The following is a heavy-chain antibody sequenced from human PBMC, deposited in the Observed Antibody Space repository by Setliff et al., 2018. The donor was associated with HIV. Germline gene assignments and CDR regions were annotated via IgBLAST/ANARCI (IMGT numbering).Heavy chain of an antibody. CDR3: HSGYDTEEQSYFDY. D-gene: IGHD5-12*01. J-gene: IGHJ4*02. Sequence: PGGSLRLSCAASGFTFDRNWMHWVRQAPGKGLVWVSRVNSDGTSTSYADSVKCRFTISRDNAKNTLYLQMNSLRVEDTGVYYCHSGYDTEEQSYFDYWGQGTRVTVSS. CDR2: VNSDGTST. CDR1: GFTFDRNW. V-gene: IGHV3-74*01.